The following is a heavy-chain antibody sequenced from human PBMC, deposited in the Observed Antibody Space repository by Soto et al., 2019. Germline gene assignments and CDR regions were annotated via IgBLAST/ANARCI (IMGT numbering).Heavy chain of an antibody. J-gene: IGHJ4*02. CDR3: ARRESVAGHLDS. V-gene: IGHV4-59*08. Sequence: QVRLQESGPGLVKPSETLSLTCTVSGASISSYFWSWIRQPPGKGLEWIGYIYYSRSTNYNPSLKNRVTISIDTPRNQFSLRLNSVTAADTAVYYCARRESVAGHLDSWGQGTLVTVSS. CDR1: GASISSYF. D-gene: IGHD6-19*01. CDR2: IYYSRST.